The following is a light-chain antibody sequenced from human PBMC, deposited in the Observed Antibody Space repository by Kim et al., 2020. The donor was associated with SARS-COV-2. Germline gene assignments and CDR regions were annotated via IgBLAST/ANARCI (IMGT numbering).Light chain of an antibody. V-gene: IGLV2-23*02. J-gene: IGLJ3*02. CDR2: EVN. CDR3: CSYAGSSTWV. CDR1: TSAVGNYNH. Sequence: QSALTQPASVSVSPGQSITISCTGTTSAVGNYNHVSWYEHHPGKAPKLILYEVNRRPPGVSNRFSGSKSGNTASLTISGLQAEDEVDYYCCSYAGSSTWVFGGGTQLTVL.